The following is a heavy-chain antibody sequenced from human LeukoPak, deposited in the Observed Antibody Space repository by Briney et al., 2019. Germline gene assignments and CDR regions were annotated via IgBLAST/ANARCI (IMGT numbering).Heavy chain of an antibody. J-gene: IGHJ5*02. CDR3: ARSEYGVREPNWFDP. Sequence: SETLSLTCTVSGGSISSYYWSWIRQPPGKGLEWIGYIYYSGSTNYNPSLKSRVTISVDTSKNQFSLKLSSVTAADTAVYYCARSEYGVREPNWFDPWGQGTLVTVSS. V-gene: IGHV4-59*08. D-gene: IGHD1-14*01. CDR1: GGSISSYY. CDR2: IYYSGST.